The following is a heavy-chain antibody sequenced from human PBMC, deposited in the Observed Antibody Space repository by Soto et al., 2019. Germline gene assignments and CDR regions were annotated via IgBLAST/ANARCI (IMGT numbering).Heavy chain of an antibody. CDR2: IYYSGST. Sequence: SETLSLTCTVSGGSISSYYWSWIRQPPGKGLEWIGYIYYSGSTNYNPSLKSRVTISVDTSKNQFSLKLSSVTAADTAVYYCARVKRFLEWDYWGQGTLVTVSS. CDR1: GGSISSYY. D-gene: IGHD3-3*01. V-gene: IGHV4-59*01. J-gene: IGHJ4*02. CDR3: ARVKRFLEWDY.